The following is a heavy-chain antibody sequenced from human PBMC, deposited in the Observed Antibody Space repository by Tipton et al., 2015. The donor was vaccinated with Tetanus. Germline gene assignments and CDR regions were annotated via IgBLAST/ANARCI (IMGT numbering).Heavy chain of an antibody. D-gene: IGHD3-10*01. CDR2: IKQDGSEK. CDR1: GFTFSSYW. V-gene: IGHV3-7*05. Sequence: SLRLSCAASGFTFSSYWMSWVRQAPGKGLEWVANIKQDGSEKYYVDSVKGRFTISRDNAKNSLYLQMNSLRAEDTAVYYCAREGDYYGSGSYGDYWGQGTLVTVSS. CDR3: AREGDYYGSGSYGDY. J-gene: IGHJ4*02.